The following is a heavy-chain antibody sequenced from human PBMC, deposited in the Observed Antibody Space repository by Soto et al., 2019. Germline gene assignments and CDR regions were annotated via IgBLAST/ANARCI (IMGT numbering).Heavy chain of an antibody. D-gene: IGHD3-3*01. V-gene: IGHV3-30*18. CDR3: AKDYFDFWSGDYSDYGMDV. CDR2: ISYDGSNK. J-gene: IGHJ6*02. Sequence: PGGSLRLSCAASGFTFSAYSMNWVRQAPGKGLEWVSFISYDGSNKYYADSVKGRFTISRDNSKNTLYLQMNSLRAEDTAVYYCAKDYFDFWSGDYSDYGMDVWGQGTTVTVSS. CDR1: GFTFSAYS.